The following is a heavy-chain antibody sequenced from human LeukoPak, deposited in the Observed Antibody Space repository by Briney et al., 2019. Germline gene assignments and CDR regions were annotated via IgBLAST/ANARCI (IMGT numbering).Heavy chain of an antibody. V-gene: IGHV1-46*01. CDR3: AREEFTAMPFDY. Sequence: ASVKVSCKASGYTFTGYYMHWVRQAPGQGLEWMGIINPSGGSTSYAQKFQGRVTMTRDMSTSTVYMELSSLRSEDTAVYYCAREEFTAMPFDYWGQGTLVTVSS. D-gene: IGHD2-2*01. CDR1: GYTFTGYY. J-gene: IGHJ4*02. CDR2: INPSGGST.